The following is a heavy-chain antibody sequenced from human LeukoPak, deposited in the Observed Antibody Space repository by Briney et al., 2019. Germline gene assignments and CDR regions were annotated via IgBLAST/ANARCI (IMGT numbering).Heavy chain of an antibody. CDR1: GGSISTSNYY. CDR2: IFYSGST. Sequence: SETLSLACTVSGGSISTSNYYWGWIRQPPGKGLEWIGNIFYSGSTYYSPSLRSRVTISVDTSKNQFSLKLSSVTAADTAVYYCARSGLENYFDYWGQGTLVTVSS. CDR3: ARSGLENYFDY. D-gene: IGHD3-3*01. J-gene: IGHJ4*02. V-gene: IGHV4-39*07.